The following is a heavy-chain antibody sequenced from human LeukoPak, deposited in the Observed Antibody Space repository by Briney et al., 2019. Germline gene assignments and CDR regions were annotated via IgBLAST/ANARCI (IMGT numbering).Heavy chain of an antibody. J-gene: IGHJ4*02. D-gene: IGHD3-10*01. Sequence: PGGSLRLSCAASGFTFSSYAMRWVRQAPGKGLEWVSAISGSGGSTYYPDSVKGRFTISRDNSKNTLYLQMNSLRAEEPAVYYCAKDALEYYYGSGSEFDYWGQGTLVTVSS. CDR3: AKDALEYYYGSGSEFDY. V-gene: IGHV3-23*01. CDR2: ISGSGGST. CDR1: GFTFSSYA.